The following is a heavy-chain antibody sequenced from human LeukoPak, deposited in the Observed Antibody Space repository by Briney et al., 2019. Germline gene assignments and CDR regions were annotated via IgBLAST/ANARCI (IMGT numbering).Heavy chain of an antibody. CDR2: IYNSGST. V-gene: IGHV4-59*12. CDR3: ARASQLFYFDY. Sequence: SETLSLTCTVSGDSISSYYWNWIRQPPGKGLEWIAYIYNSGSTDYNPSLKSRVTISVDTSKKQFSLKLSAVTAADTAVYYCARASQLFYFDYWGQGTLVTVSS. CDR1: GDSISSYY. J-gene: IGHJ4*02. D-gene: IGHD2-15*01.